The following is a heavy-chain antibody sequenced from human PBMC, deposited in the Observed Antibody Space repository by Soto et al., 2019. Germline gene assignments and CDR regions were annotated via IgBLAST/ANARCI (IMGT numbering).Heavy chain of an antibody. Sequence: PGGSLRLSCVASGFTFSSYAMSWVRQAPGKXLEWVSAISGSGGSTYYADSVKGRFTISRDNSKNTLYLQMNSLRAEDTAVYYCAKDRQYYYDSSGYYPYYFDYWGQGTLVTVSS. CDR2: ISGSGGST. D-gene: IGHD3-22*01. J-gene: IGHJ4*02. CDR1: GFTFSSYA. CDR3: AKDRQYYYDSSGYYPYYFDY. V-gene: IGHV3-23*01.